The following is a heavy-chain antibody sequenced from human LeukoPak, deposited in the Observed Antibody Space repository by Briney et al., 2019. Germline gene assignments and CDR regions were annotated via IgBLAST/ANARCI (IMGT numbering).Heavy chain of an antibody. CDR3: DLDNSGGGIDY. CDR2: IYPANSDT. Sequence: GESLKISCKGSGYSFTTYWIGRVRQMPGKGLEWMGIIYPANSDTRYSPPFQGHVTISADKSISTAYLQWSSLKASDTAMYYCDLDNSGGGIDYWGQGTLVTVSS. J-gene: IGHJ4*02. V-gene: IGHV5-51*01. D-gene: IGHD3-22*01. CDR1: GYSFTTYW.